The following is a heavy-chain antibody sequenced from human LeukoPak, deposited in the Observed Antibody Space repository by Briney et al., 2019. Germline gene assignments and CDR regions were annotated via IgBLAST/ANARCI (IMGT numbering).Heavy chain of an antibody. CDR2: IRSKANNYET. CDR3: ARAQGSGWGYYFDY. J-gene: IGHJ4*02. V-gene: IGHV3-73*01. D-gene: IGHD6-19*01. Sequence: GGSLRLSCAASGFTFSGSTMHWVRQATGKGLEWVGRIRSKANNYETAYGTSVKGRFTLSRDDLKNTAYLQMNSLKTEDTAVYYCARAQGSGWGYYFDYWGQGTLVTVSS. CDR1: GFTFSGST.